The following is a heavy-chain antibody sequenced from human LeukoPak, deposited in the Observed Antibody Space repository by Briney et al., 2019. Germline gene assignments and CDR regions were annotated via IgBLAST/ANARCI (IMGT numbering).Heavy chain of an antibody. D-gene: IGHD1-26*01. CDR2: ISAYNGNT. CDR1: GYTFTSYG. J-gene: IGHJ6*03. Sequence: ASVKVSCKASGYTFTSYGISWVRQAPGQGLEWMGWISAYNGNTNYAQKLQGRVTMTTDTSTSTAHMELRSLRSDDTAVYYCARDKGVGATNYYYMDVWGKGTTDTVSS. V-gene: IGHV1-18*01. CDR3: ARDKGVGATNYYYMDV.